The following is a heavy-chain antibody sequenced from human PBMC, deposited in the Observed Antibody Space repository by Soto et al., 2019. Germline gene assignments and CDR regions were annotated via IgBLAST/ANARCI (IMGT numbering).Heavy chain of an antibody. Sequence: ASVKVSCKASGYTFTSYAMHWVRQAPGQRLEWMGWINAGNGNTKYSQKFQGRVTITRDTSASTAYMELSSLRSEDTAVYYCARHRNSCSGNSCYSPWFDPWGQGTLVTVSS. CDR3: ARHRNSCSGNSCYSPWFDP. J-gene: IGHJ5*02. CDR2: INAGNGNT. D-gene: IGHD2-15*01. V-gene: IGHV1-3*01. CDR1: GYTFTSYA.